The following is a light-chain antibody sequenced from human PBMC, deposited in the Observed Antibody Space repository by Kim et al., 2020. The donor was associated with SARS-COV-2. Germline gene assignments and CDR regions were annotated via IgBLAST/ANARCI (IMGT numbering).Light chain of an antibody. Sequence: QSALTQPASVSGSPGQSITIAYTGTSSDVGGYNYVSWYQQHPAKAPKLMIYDVNYRPSGVSTRFSGSKSGNTASLTISGLQAADEGDYYCCSYTSSSSYLFGTGTQLTVL. J-gene: IGLJ3*02. V-gene: IGLV2-14*03. CDR2: DVN. CDR3: CSYTSSSSYL. CDR1: SSDVGGYNY.